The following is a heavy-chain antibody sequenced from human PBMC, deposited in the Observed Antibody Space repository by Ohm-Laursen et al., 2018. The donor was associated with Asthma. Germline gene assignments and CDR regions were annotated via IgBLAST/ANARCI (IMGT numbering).Heavy chain of an antibody. CDR1: GYTFTGYY. J-gene: IGHJ6*02. V-gene: IGHV1-2*04. D-gene: IGHD3-10*01. CDR3: ARDNYGSGSFPKSSYYYYGMDV. Sequence: GSSVKVSCKASGYTFTGYYMHWVRQAPGQGLEWMGWINPNSGGTNYAQKFQGWVTMTRDTSISTAYMELSRLRSDDTAVYYCARDNYGSGSFPKSSYYYYGMDVWGQGTTVTVSS. CDR2: INPNSGGT.